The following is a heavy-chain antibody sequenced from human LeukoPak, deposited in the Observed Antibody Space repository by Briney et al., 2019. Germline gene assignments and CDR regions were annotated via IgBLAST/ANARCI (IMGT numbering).Heavy chain of an antibody. J-gene: IGHJ4*02. CDR1: GGSLSSSY. CDR3: AREPRWYSSSWANEDY. CDR2: IYYSGTT. D-gene: IGHD6-13*01. V-gene: IGHV4-59*12. Sequence: PSETLSLTCTVSGGSLSSSYWSWIRQPPGKGLNWIGYIYYSGTTSYNPSLKSRVSISVDTSRNQFSLKLSSVTAADTAVYYCAREPRWYSSSWANEDYWGQGTLVTVSS.